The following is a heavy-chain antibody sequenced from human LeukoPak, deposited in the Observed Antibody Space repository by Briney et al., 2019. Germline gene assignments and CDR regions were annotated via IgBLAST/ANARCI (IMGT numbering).Heavy chain of an antibody. J-gene: IGHJ4*02. CDR2: IRGSGGST. V-gene: IGHV3-23*01. Sequence: GGSLRHSCAASGFTFSSYAMSWVRQAPGKGLEWVSAIRGSGGSTYYTDSVKGGFTISSDNSKNTLYLQMNSLRAEDTAVYYCAKTSGLEGSYYFDYWGQGTLVTVSS. CDR1: GFTFSSYA. D-gene: IGHD3/OR15-3a*01. CDR3: AKTSGLEGSYYFDY.